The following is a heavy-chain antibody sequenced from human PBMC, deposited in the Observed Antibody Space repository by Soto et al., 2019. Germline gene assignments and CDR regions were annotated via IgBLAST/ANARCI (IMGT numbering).Heavy chain of an antibody. V-gene: IGHV3-33*01. J-gene: IGHJ4*02. CDR3: ARDRGIAVAVGVGDY. D-gene: IGHD6-19*01. CDR1: GFTFSSYG. CDR2: IWDDGSNK. Sequence: QVQLVESGGGVVQPGRSLRLSCAASGFTFSSYGMHWVRQAPGKGLEWVAVIWDDGSNKYYADSVKGRFTISRDNSKNTLYLQMNSLRAEDTAVYYCARDRGIAVAVGVGDYWGQGTLVTVSS.